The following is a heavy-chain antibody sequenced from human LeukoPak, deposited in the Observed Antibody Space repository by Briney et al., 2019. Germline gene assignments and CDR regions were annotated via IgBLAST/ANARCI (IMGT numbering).Heavy chain of an antibody. CDR1: GFTFSSYA. CDR2: ISGSDAGT. J-gene: IGHJ4*02. Sequence: PGGPLRLSCAASGFTFSSYAMSWVRQIPGKGLEWVSAISGSDAGTYYADSVKGRFTISRDNSKNTLYLQMNSLRAEDTAVYYCAKGPIVAQDYWGQGTLVTVSS. D-gene: IGHD5-12*01. V-gene: IGHV3-23*01. CDR3: AKGPIVAQDY.